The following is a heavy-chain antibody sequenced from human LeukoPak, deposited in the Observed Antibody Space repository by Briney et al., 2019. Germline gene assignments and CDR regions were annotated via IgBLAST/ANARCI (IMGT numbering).Heavy chain of an antibody. V-gene: IGHV1-46*01. CDR1: GYTFSSYY. D-gene: IGHD7-27*01. J-gene: IGHJ4*02. CDR2: IIPSDGFT. Sequence: ASVKVSCKASGYTFSSYYVHWVRQAPGQGLEWMGMIIPSDGFTSYVQKFQGRVTMTRDMSTSTVYMELSSLRSDDTAVYYCARGGMIRWGSLHYWGQGTLVTVSS. CDR3: ARGGMIRWGSLHY.